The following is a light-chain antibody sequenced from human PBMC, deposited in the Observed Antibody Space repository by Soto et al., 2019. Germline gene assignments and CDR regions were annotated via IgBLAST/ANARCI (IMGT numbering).Light chain of an antibody. CDR1: SWHSSYA. CDR3: QTWGTGIRV. Sequence: QPVLTQSPSASASLGASVKLTCTLSSWHSSYAIAWHQQQPEKGPRYLMKLNSDGSHSKGDGIPDRFSGSSSGAERYLTISSLQSEDEDDYYCQTWGTGIRVFGGGTKLTVL. V-gene: IGLV4-69*01. CDR2: LNSDGSH. J-gene: IGLJ3*02.